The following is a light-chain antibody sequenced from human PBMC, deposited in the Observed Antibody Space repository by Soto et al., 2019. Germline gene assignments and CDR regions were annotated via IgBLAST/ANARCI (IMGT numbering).Light chain of an antibody. V-gene: IGKV3-15*01. CDR1: QSVSSN. CDR2: GAS. CDR3: QQYNNWPSWT. Sequence: EIVMPQSPATLSVSPGERATLSCRASQSVSSNLAWYQQKPGQAPRLLIYGASTRATGIPARFSGSGSGTEFTLTIRSLQSEDLAVYYCQQYNNWPSWTFGQGTKVDIK. J-gene: IGKJ1*01.